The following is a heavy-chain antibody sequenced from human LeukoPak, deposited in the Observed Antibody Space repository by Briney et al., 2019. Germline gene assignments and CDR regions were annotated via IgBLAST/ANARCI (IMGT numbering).Heavy chain of an antibody. CDR1: GDSVSSNSAA. J-gene: IGHJ4*02. CDR2: TYYRSKWYN. CDR3: ARGEAGYTVSLFHY. V-gene: IGHV6-1*01. Sequence: SQTLSLTCAISGDSVSSNSAAWNWIRQSPPRGLEWLGRTYYRSKWYNDYAVSVKSRITINPDTSKNQFSLQLNSVTPEDTAVYYCARGEAGYTVSLFHYWGRGTLVTVSS. D-gene: IGHD6-13*01.